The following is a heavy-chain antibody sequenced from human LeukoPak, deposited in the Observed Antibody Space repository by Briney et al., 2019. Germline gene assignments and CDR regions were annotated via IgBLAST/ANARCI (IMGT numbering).Heavy chain of an antibody. CDR3: AKGSGVWGSYRGIDY. CDR1: GFTFSSYG. CDR2: IWYDGGNK. V-gene: IGHV3-33*06. Sequence: GGSLRLSCAASGFTFSSYGMHWVRQAPGKGLEWVAVIWYDGGNKYYADSVKGRFTISRDNSKNTLYLQMNSLRAEDTAVYYCAKGSGVWGSYRGIDYWGQGTLVTVSS. D-gene: IGHD3-16*02. J-gene: IGHJ4*02.